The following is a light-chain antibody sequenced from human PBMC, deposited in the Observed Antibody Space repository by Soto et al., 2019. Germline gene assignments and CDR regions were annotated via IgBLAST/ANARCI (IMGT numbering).Light chain of an antibody. CDR1: QPMSIY. J-gene: IGKJ1*01. Sequence: IRMTQSPSSLSASTGDTVAITCRASQPMSIYLAWYQQKPGTAPKLLIYSAATLQSGVPSRFSGSGAGTDFTLTINNQQSEDFATYYWQQYYSYPWTFGQGTKVEIQ. V-gene: IGKV1-8*01. CDR2: SAA. CDR3: QQYYSYPWT.